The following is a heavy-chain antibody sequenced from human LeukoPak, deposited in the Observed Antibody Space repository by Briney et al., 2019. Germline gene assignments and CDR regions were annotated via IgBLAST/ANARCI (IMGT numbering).Heavy chain of an antibody. V-gene: IGHV3-30*02. D-gene: IGHD2-2*01. CDR3: AKVRGYQLPVDY. J-gene: IGHJ4*02. CDR2: IRYDGSNK. CDR1: GFTFSSYG. Sequence: GGSLRLSCAASGFTFSSYGMHWVRQAPGKGLEWVAFIRYDGSNKYYADSVKGRFTISRDNSKNTLYLQMNSLRAEDTAVYYCAKVRGYQLPVDYWGQGTLVTVSS.